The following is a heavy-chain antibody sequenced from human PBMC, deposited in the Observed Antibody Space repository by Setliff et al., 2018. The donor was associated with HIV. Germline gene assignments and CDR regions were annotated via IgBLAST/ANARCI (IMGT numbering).Heavy chain of an antibody. D-gene: IGHD2-15*01. CDR1: GGSISSSSYY. Sequence: KPSETLSLTCTVSGGSISSSSYYWGWIRQPPGKGLEWIGSIYYSGSTYYNPSLKSRVTISVDTSKNQFSLKLSSVTAADTAVYYCARQIGYCSGGSCYSHYYYYYYMDVWGKGTTVTVSS. V-gene: IGHV4-39*01. J-gene: IGHJ6*03. CDR2: IYYSGST. CDR3: ARQIGYCSGGSCYSHYYYYYYMDV.